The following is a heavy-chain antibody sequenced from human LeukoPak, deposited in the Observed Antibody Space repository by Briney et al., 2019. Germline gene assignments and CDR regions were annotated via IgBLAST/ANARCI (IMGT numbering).Heavy chain of an antibody. Sequence: GGSLRLSCAASGFTFSSYAMSWVRQAPGKGLEWVSGISGSGGCTYYADSVKGRFTIFRDNSKNTLYLQMNSLRAEDTAVYHCANGWSPDYWGRGTLVTVSS. CDR1: GFTFSSYA. CDR3: ANGWSPDY. V-gene: IGHV3-23*01. D-gene: IGHD2-15*01. J-gene: IGHJ4*02. CDR2: ISGSGGCT.